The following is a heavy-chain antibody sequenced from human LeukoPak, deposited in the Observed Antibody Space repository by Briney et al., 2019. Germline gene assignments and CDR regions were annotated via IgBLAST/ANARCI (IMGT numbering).Heavy chain of an antibody. J-gene: IGHJ4*02. V-gene: IGHV4-34*01. CDR1: GFSFSNAW. Sequence: GSLRLSCAASGFSFSNAWMSWVRQVPGKGLEWIGEINHRGSTNYNPSLKSRVTMSVDTSKNQFSLRLTSVTAADTAIYYCARGKNEVVPSAFPFDYWGQGTLVTVSS. D-gene: IGHD2-2*01. CDR3: ARGKNEVVPSAFPFDY. CDR2: INHRGST.